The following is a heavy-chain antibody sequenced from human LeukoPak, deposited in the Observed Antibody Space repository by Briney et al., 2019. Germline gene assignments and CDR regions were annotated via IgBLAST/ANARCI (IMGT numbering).Heavy chain of an antibody. CDR1: VNTFTNSY. J-gene: IGHJ4*02. CDR2: INPSGGSP. V-gene: IGHV1-46*01. D-gene: IGHD6-6*01. CDR3: ATETPIAAGPPFFDC. Sequence: ASVKVSCKASVNTFTNSYVHWVRQAPGQGLEWMGIINPSGGSPTYAQKFQGRVTMTKDTSTTTVYMDLSSLRSEDTAMYCCATETPIAAGPPFFDCWGQGTLSPSPQ.